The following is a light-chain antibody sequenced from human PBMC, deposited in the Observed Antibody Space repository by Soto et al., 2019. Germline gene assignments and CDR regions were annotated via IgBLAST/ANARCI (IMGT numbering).Light chain of an antibody. V-gene: IGLV2-8*01. CDR3: SSYAGSSNV. CDR2: EVN. CDR1: SSDVGGYNY. J-gene: IGLJ1*01. Sequence: QSALTQPPSASGSPGQSVAISCTGTSSDVGGYNYVSWYQQHPGKAPKLMIYEVNKRPSGVLDRFSGSKSGNTASLTVSGLQAEDEADYNCSSYAGSSNVFGTGTKLTVL.